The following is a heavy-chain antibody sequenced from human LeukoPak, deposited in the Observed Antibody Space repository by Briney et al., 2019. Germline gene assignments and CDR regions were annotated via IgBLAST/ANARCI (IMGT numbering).Heavy chain of an antibody. V-gene: IGHV1-69*05. CDR2: IIPIFGTA. D-gene: IGHD1-26*01. J-gene: IGHJ3*02. CDR1: GGTFSSYA. Sequence: SVKVSCKASGGTFSSYAISWVRQAPGQGLEWMGGIIPIFGTANYAQKFQGRVTITTDESTSTAYMELSSLRSEDTAVYYCARIRQWELLTDAFDIWGQGTMVTVSS. CDR3: ARIRQWELLTDAFDI.